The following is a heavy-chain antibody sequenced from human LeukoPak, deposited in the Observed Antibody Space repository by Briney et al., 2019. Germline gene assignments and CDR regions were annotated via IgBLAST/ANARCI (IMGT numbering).Heavy chain of an antibody. CDR1: GLTFSNAW. CDR3: TTGPGNSGY. Sequence: GGSLRLSCAVSGLTFSNAWMSWVRQAPGKGLEWVGRIKSTTVEGPPEYAAPVKGRFTISRDDSKNTVDLQMYSLKTEDPAVYHCTTGPGNSGYWGQGTLVSVSS. J-gene: IGHJ4*02. V-gene: IGHV3-15*01. D-gene: IGHD4-23*01. CDR2: IKSTTVEGPP.